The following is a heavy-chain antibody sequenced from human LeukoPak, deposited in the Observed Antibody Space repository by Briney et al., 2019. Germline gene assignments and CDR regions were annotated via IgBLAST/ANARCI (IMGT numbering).Heavy chain of an antibody. CDR1: GGSISSYY. V-gene: IGHV4-4*07. D-gene: IGHD2-2*01. J-gene: IGHJ2*01. Sequence: SETLSLTCTVSGGSISSYYWSWIRQPAGKGLEWIGRIYSSGSTNYNPSLKSRVTMSVDTSKNQFSLKLSSVTAADAAVYYCARGQYHLLYWYFDLWGRGTLVTVSS. CDR2: IYSSGST. CDR3: ARGQYHLLYWYFDL.